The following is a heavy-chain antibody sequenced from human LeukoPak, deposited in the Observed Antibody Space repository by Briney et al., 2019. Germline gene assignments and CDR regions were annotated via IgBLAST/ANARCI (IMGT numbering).Heavy chain of an antibody. CDR2: IYYSGST. V-gene: IGHV4-59*08. D-gene: IGHD1-26*01. CDR3: SRSSGSYPFHI. Sequence: SETLSLTCTVSGGSLSSYYWSWIRHPPGRGLEWIGYIYYSGSTNYNPSLKSRVTISVDTSKNQFSLKLSSVTSADTAVYYCSRSSGSYPFHIWGQGTMVTVSS. J-gene: IGHJ3*02. CDR1: GGSLSSYY.